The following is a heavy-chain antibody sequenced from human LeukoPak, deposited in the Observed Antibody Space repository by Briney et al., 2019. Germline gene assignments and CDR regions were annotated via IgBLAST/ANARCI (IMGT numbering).Heavy chain of an antibody. J-gene: IGHJ4*02. V-gene: IGHV3-11*01. D-gene: IGHD2-15*01. Sequence: GGSLRLSCAASGFTFDDYAMHWIRQAPGKGLEWVLYISSTGSNVYYEDSVKGRFTISRDNAKNSLYLQMNSLRDEDTAVYYCARALKPGYCSGGSCHAGYWGQGTLVTVSS. CDR1: GFTFDDYA. CDR3: ARALKPGYCSGGSCHAGY. CDR2: ISSTGSNV.